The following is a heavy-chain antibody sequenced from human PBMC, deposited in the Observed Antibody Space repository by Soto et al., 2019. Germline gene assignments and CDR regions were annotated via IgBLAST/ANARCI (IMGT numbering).Heavy chain of an antibody. CDR1: GGTFSSYA. Sequence: QVQLVQSGAEVKKPGSSVKVSCKASGGTFSSYAISWVRQAPGQGLEWMGGIIPIFGTANYAQKFQGRVTITADESTSTAYMELSSLRSEDTAVYYCATTLYYAFWSRQRNFLGYWGQGTLVTVSS. D-gene: IGHD3-3*01. CDR3: ATTLYYAFWSRQRNFLGY. V-gene: IGHV1-69*01. J-gene: IGHJ4*02. CDR2: IIPIFGTA.